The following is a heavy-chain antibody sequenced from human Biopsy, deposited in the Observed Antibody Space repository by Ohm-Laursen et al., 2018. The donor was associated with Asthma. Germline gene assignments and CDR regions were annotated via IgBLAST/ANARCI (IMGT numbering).Heavy chain of an antibody. Sequence: GTLSLTCTVSSGSITSGGYYWTWIRQHPGKGLEWIGFIYYSGSTNYNPSLKSRVTISVDTSKNQFSLKLSSVTAADTAVYYCARDFVDSAMDYFDYWGQGTLVTVSS. D-gene: IGHD5-18*01. CDR3: ARDFVDSAMDYFDY. J-gene: IGHJ4*02. CDR1: SGSITSGGYY. CDR2: IYYSGST. V-gene: IGHV4-61*08.